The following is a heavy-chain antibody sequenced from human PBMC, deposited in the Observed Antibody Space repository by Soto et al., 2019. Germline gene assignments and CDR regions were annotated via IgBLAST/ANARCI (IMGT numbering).Heavy chain of an antibody. CDR1: GHSFTSQW. D-gene: IGHD2-2*01. V-gene: IGHV5-51*01. Sequence: GESLKISCKGSGHSFTSQWIGWVRQMPGKGLEWMGIIYPGDSDTRYSPSFRGQVTISVDKSISTAYLQWSSLEASDTAIYYCASCTEGYYYGMEVWGQGTTVTVSS. CDR2: IYPGDSDT. CDR3: ASCTEGYYYGMEV. J-gene: IGHJ6*02.